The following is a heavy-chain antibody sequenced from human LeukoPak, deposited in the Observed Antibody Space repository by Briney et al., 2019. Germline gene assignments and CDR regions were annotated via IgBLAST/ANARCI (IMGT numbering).Heavy chain of an antibody. CDR3: AIIGTHYYDSSGYNWFDP. V-gene: IGHV3-30-3*01. J-gene: IGHJ5*02. Sequence: GGSLRLSCAASGFTFSSYAMHWVRQAPGKGLEWVAVISYDGSNKYYADSVKGRFTISRDNSKNTLYLQMNSLRAEDTAVYYCAIIGTHYYDSSGYNWFDPWGQGTLVTASS. CDR1: GFTFSSYA. D-gene: IGHD3-22*01. CDR2: ISYDGSNK.